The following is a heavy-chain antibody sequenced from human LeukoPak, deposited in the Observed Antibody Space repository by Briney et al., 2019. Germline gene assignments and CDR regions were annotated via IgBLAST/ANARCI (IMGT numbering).Heavy chain of an antibody. J-gene: IGHJ6*03. V-gene: IGHV3-48*03. CDR2: ISSSGSTI. CDR1: GFTFSSYE. Sequence: GGSLRLSCAASGFTFSSYEMNWVRQAPGKGLEWVSYISSSGSTIYYADSVKGRFTISRDNAKNSLYLQMNSLRAEDTAVYYCAREGEAGYYYYYYMDVWGKGTTVTVSS. D-gene: IGHD2-21*01. CDR3: AREGEAGYYYYYYMDV.